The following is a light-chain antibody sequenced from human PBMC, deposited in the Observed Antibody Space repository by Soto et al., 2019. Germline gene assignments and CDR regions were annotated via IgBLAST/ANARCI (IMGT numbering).Light chain of an antibody. J-gene: IGKJ1*01. Sequence: EIVLTQSPATLSSCPGDRVTLSCRASQAVNTRLAWYQHKPGQAPRLLIYLASNRAAGVPARFSGSGSGTDFTLTISDVEPEDFAVYYCHQRSSWPRGTFGQGTKVDI. CDR1: QAVNTR. CDR2: LAS. V-gene: IGKV3-11*01. CDR3: HQRSSWPRGT.